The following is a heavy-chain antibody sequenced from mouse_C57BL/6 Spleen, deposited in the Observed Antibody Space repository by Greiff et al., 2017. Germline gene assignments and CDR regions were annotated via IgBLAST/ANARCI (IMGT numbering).Heavy chain of an antibody. CDR3: ARGNYDGASFAY. CDR1: GYAFTNYL. Sequence: VQLQQSGAELVRPGTSVKVSCKASGYAFTNYLIEWVKQRPGQGLEWIGVINPGSGGTNYNEKFKGKATLTADKSSSTAYMQLSSLTSEDSAVYFCARGNYDGASFAYWGQGTLVTVSA. CDR2: INPGSGGT. J-gene: IGHJ3*01. V-gene: IGHV1-54*01. D-gene: IGHD2-4*01.